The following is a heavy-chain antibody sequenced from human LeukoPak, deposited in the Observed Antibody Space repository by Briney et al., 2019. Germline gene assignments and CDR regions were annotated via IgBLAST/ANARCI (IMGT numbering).Heavy chain of an antibody. V-gene: IGHV4-59*01. D-gene: IGHD1-26*01. CDR3: ARGSIVGATMLDC. CDR2: IYYSGST. CDR1: GGSISSYY. J-gene: IGHJ4*02. Sequence: SENLSLTCTVSGGSISSYYWSWIRQPPGKGLEWIGYIYYSGSTNSNPSLKSRVTISEDTSNNQFSLRLSSVSAADTAVYYCARGSIVGATMLDCWGQGTLVTVSS.